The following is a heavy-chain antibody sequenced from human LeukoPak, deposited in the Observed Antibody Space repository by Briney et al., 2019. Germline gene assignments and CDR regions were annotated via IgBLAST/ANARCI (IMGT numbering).Heavy chain of an antibody. Sequence: KPSETLSLTCTVSGGSISSYYWSWIRQPPGKGLEWIGYIYYSGGTNYNPSLKSRVTISLDTSKNQFSLQLSSVKAADTAVYYCASSLNYYYDSSGYGFDYWGQGTLVTVSS. CDR1: GGSISSYY. D-gene: IGHD3-22*01. CDR2: IYYSGGT. J-gene: IGHJ4*02. V-gene: IGHV4-59*01. CDR3: ASSLNYYYDSSGYGFDY.